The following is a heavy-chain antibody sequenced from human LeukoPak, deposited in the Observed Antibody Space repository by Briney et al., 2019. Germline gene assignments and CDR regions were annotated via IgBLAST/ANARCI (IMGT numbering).Heavy chain of an antibody. CDR3: TRWVSQYYFDF. Sequence: GRSLRLSCEVSGFVLNYYWLNGVRQAPGKGLEWVALIHHDESEQYYVDSVKGRFSVPRDNAKGSVHLQMNSLRVDDTAVYYCTRWVSQYYFDFWGQGALVTVSS. D-gene: IGHD2-21*01. CDR1: GFVLNYYW. CDR2: IHHDESEQ. J-gene: IGHJ4*02. V-gene: IGHV3-7*01.